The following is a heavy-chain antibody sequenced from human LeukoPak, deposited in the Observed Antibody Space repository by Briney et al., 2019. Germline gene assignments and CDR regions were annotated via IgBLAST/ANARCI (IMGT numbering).Heavy chain of an antibody. CDR1: GGSISSSSYY. D-gene: IGHD6-13*01. CDR3: ARRSKAAANWFDL. J-gene: IGHJ5*02. CDR2: IYYSGST. V-gene: IGHV4-61*05. Sequence: SSETLSLTCTVSGGSISSSSYYWSWIRQPPGKGLEWIGYIYYSGSTNYNPSLKSRVTISVDTSKNQFSLKLSSVTAADTAVYYCARRSKAAANWFDLWGQGTLVTVSS.